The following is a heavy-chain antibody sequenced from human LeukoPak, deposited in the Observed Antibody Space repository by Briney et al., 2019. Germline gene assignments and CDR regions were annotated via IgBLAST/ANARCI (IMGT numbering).Heavy chain of an antibody. D-gene: IGHD4-17*01. J-gene: IGHJ1*01. CDR1: GYTFTGYY. V-gene: IGHV1-2*02. Sequence: ASVKVSCKASGYTFTGYYMHWVRQAPGQGLEWMGWINPNSGGTNYAQKLQGRVTMTTDTSTSTAYMELRSLRSDDTAVYYCARDDPSDYGDYYEYFQHWGQGTLVTVSS. CDR3: ARDDPSDYGDYYEYFQH. CDR2: INPNSGGT.